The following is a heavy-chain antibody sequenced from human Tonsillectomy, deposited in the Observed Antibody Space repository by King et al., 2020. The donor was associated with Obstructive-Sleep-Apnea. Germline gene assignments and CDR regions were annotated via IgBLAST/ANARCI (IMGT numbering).Heavy chain of an antibody. CDR3: ARDSRSGSQYDFFDF. CDR1: GFTFRNYW. D-gene: IGHD1-26*01. CDR2: IKKDGSEL. Sequence: VQLVESGGGLVQPGGSLRLSCVASGFTFRNYWMSWVRQAPGKGPEWVANIKKDGSELYYLDSVKGRFTISRDNADNSLFLQMNSLRTADTAVSYCARDSRSGSQYDFFDFWGQGTRVTVSS. V-gene: IGHV3-7*03. J-gene: IGHJ4*02.